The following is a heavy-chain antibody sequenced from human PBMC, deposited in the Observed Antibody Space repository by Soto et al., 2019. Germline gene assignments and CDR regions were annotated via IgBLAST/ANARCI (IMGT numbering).Heavy chain of an antibody. D-gene: IGHD1-26*01. V-gene: IGHV3-30*18. Sequence: QVQLVESGGGVVQPGRSLRLSCAASGFTFSHYAMHWVRQAPGKGLEWVALMSYDGSNEDYADYVKGRFTLSRDNSKNTLYLQMNSMRAEDTAGYYCAKDGSHNFDYWGQGTLVTVSS. CDR2: MSYDGSNE. J-gene: IGHJ4*02. CDR3: AKDGSHNFDY. CDR1: GFTFSHYA.